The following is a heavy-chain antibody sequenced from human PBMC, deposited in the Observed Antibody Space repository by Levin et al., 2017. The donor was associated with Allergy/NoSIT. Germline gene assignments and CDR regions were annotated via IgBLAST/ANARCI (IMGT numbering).Heavy chain of an antibody. CDR3: ARASSSGSLWPLFDY. V-gene: IGHV4-30-2*01. CDR2: IYHSGST. J-gene: IGHJ4*02. CDR1: GGSISSGGYS. D-gene: IGHD3-10*01. Sequence: PSETLSLTCAVSGGSISSGGYSWSWIRQPPGKGLEWIGYIYHSGSTYYNPSLKSRVTISVDRSKNQFSLKLSSVTAADTAVYYCARASSSGSLWPLFDYWGQGTLVTVSS.